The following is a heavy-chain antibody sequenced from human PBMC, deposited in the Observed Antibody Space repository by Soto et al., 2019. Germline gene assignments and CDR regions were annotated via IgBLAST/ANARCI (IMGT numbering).Heavy chain of an antibody. V-gene: IGHV1-18*01. J-gene: IGHJ6*02. CDR3: AREGPRPYDYYGMDV. CDR2: ISTYNGDA. CDR1: GYTFSTSG. Sequence: QAQLEQSGAEVKKPGASVKVSCKSSGYTFSTSGISWVRQAPGQGLEWMGWISTYNGDANYAQRFQGRVTMNTDTSTSTTFMELRSLRSDDTAVYYCAREGPRPYDYYGMDVWGQGTTVTVSS. D-gene: IGHD6-6*01.